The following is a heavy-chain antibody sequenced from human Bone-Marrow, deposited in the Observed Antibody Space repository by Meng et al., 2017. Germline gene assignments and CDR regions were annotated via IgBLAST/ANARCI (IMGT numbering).Heavy chain of an antibody. J-gene: IGHJ5*02. V-gene: IGHV4-34*01. Sequence: VQLQQWGAGLLKPSETLSLPCAVYGGSFSGYYWSWIRQPPGKGLEWIGEINHSGSTNYNPSLKSRVTISVDTSKNQFSLKLSSVTAADTAVYYCAKARLWGDNWFDPWGQGTLVTVFS. D-gene: IGHD3-16*01. CDR2: INHSGST. CDR3: AKARLWGDNWFDP. CDR1: GGSFSGYY.